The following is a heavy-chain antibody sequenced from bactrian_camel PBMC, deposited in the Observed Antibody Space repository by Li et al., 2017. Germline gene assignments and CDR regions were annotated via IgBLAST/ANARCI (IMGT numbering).Heavy chain of an antibody. CDR3: AADPHSCGGIWSVYNY. V-gene: IGHV3S1*01. J-gene: IGHJ4*01. CDR1: GWTNSDKC. Sequence: HVQLVESGGGSVEAGGSLRLSCAASGWTNSDKCMAWFRQAPGKEREGVARIDTRTTSPFYADSVKGRFTISKDNAKNILYLQMSDLRPEDTAMYYCAADPHSCGGIWSVYNYRGQGTQVTVS. CDR2: IDTRTTSP. D-gene: IGHD6*01.